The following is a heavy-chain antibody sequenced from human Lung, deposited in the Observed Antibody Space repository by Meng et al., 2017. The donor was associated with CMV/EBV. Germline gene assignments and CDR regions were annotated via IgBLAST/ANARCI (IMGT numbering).Heavy chain of an antibody. V-gene: IGHV1-8*01. Sequence: ASXXVSCKASGYSFTRYDINWVRQAPGQGLEWMGWMNPNNGDTGYAQKFQGRVTMTRDTSISTVYMELNSLRSEDTAVYYCARVEGPAGAMLKYFYYYGMEVWGQGTTVTVSS. CDR1: GYSFTRYD. D-gene: IGHD6-13*01. CDR2: MNPNNGDT. CDR3: ARVEGPAGAMLKYFYYYGMEV. J-gene: IGHJ6*02.